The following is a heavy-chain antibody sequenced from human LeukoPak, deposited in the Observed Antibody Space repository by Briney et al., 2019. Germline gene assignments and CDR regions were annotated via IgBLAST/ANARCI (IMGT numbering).Heavy chain of an antibody. D-gene: IGHD5-18*01. V-gene: IGHV1-69*05. Sequence: GASVKVSCKASGGTFSSYAISWVRQAPGQGLEWMGRIIPIFCTANYAQKFQGRVTITTDESTSTAYMELSSLRSEDTAVYYCARDLSTAMVTLVGINWFDPWGQGTLVTVSS. CDR1: GGTFSSYA. J-gene: IGHJ5*02. CDR3: ARDLSTAMVTLVGINWFDP. CDR2: IIPIFCTA.